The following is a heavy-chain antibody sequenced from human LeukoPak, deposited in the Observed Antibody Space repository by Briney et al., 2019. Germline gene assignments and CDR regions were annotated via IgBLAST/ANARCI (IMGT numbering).Heavy chain of an antibody. V-gene: IGHV1-46*01. J-gene: IGHJ6*03. CDR2: INPSGGST. Sequence: GASVKVSCKASGYTFTSYYMHWVRQAPGQGLEWMGIINPSGGSTSYAQKFQGRVTMTGDTSTSTVYMELSSLRSEDTAVYYCARVARDSSGSNYYYYMDVWGKGTTVTISS. D-gene: IGHD3-22*01. CDR3: ARVARDSSGSNYYYYMDV. CDR1: GYTFTSYY.